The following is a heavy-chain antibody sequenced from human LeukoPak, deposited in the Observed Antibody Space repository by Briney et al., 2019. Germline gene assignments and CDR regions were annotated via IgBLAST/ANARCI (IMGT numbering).Heavy chain of an antibody. J-gene: IGHJ4*02. Sequence: PSQTLSLTCTVSGGSISSGDYYWSRIRQPPGKGLEWIGYIYYSGSTYYNPSLKSRVTISVDTSKNQFSLKLSSVTAADTAVYYCARSQLPLSGFDYWGQGTLVTVSS. CDR2: IYYSGST. D-gene: IGHD2-15*01. V-gene: IGHV4-30-4*01. CDR3: ARSQLPLSGFDY. CDR1: GGSISSGDYY.